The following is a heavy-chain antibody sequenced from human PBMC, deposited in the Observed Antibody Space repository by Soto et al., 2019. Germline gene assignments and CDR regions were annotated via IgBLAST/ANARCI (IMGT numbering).Heavy chain of an antibody. J-gene: IGHJ4*02. CDR2: ISGHGGDI. CDR3: AREDGGGPFDF. CDR1: GFIFSSYA. Sequence: EVQLLEFGGGLVRPGGSLRLSCAASGFIFSSYAMHWVRQAPGKVLEWVSGISGHGGDIYYADSVKGRFTISRDTATSTLYLQMDSLRADDTAVYYCAREDGGGPFDFWGQGTLVTVSS. D-gene: IGHD2-15*01. V-gene: IGHV3-23*01.